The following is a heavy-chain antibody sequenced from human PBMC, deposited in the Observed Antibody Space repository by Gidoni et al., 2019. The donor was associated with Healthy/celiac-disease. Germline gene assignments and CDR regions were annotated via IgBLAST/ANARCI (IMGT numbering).Heavy chain of an antibody. CDR3: AREGITMVRGAPYYYGMDV. CDR1: GFTFSSYS. D-gene: IGHD3-10*01. Sequence: EVQLVESGGGLVKPGGSLSLSCAASGFTFSSYSMNWVRQAPGKGLEWVSSISSSSSYIYYADSVKGRFTISRDNAKNSLYLQMNSLRAEDTAVYYCAREGITMVRGAPYYYGMDVWGQGTTVTVSS. V-gene: IGHV3-21*01. J-gene: IGHJ6*02. CDR2: ISSSSSYI.